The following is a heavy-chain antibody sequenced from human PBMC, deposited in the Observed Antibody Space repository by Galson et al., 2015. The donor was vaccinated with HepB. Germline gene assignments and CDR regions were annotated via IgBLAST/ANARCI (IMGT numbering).Heavy chain of an antibody. CDR2: MNPKSGNT. CDR3: ARGRSRSCTNGVCYTKDYYYMDV. CDR1: GYTFTSYD. D-gene: IGHD2-8*01. Sequence: SVKVSCKASGYTFTSYDINWVRQATGQGLEWMGWMNPKSGNTGYAQRFQGRITMTRNTSIITAYMELSSLRSEDTAVYYCARGRSRSCTNGVCYTKDYYYMDVWGKGTTVTVSS. J-gene: IGHJ6*03. V-gene: IGHV1-8*01.